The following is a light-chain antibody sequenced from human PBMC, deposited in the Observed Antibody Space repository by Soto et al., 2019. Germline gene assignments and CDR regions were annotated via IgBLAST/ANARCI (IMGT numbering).Light chain of an antibody. Sequence: QTVVTQEPSFSVSPGGTVTLTCGLSSGSVSTSYYPGWYQQTPGQAPRTLIYSTNTRSSGVPDRFSGSILGNKADLTITGAKADDESDYYCVLYMGSGIWVFGGGTKFTVL. CDR3: VLYMGSGIWV. J-gene: IGLJ3*02. CDR1: SGSVSTSYY. CDR2: STN. V-gene: IGLV8-61*01.